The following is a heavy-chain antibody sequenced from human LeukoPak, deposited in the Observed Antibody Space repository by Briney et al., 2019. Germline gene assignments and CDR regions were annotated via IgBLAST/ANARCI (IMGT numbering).Heavy chain of an antibody. CDR3: ARAVGDSSGYSQDY. J-gene: IGHJ4*02. CDR2: ISGSGGST. V-gene: IGHV3-23*01. Sequence: PGGSLRLSCAASGYTFSSYAMSWVRQAPGKGLEWVSAISGSGGSTYYADSVKGRFTISRDNSKNTLYLQMNSLRAEDTAVYYCARAVGDSSGYSQDYWGQGTLVTVSS. D-gene: IGHD3-22*01. CDR1: GYTFSSYA.